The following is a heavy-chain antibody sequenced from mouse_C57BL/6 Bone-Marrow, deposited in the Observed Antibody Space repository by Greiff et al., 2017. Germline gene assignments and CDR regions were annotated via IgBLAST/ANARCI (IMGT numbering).Heavy chain of an antibody. CDR2: IDPSDSYT. CDR3: ARSLATQYFDV. D-gene: IGHD1-1*01. CDR1: GYAFTNYL. J-gene: IGHJ1*03. Sequence: VQVVESGAELVRPGTSVKVSCKASGYAFTNYLIEWVKQRPGQGLEWIGEIDPSDSYTNYNQKFKGKATLTVDKSSSTAYMQLSSLTSEDSAVYYCARSLATQYFDVWGTGTTVTVSS. V-gene: IGHV1-59*01.